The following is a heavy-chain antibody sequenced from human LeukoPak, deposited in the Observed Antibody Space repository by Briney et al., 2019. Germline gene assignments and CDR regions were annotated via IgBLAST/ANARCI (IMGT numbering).Heavy chain of an antibody. CDR3: ARVEWELPRDY. CDR1: GGSFSGYY. Sequence: PSETLSLTCAVYGGSFSGYYWSWIRQPPGKGLEWIGEINHSGSTNYNPSLKSRVTISVDMSKNQFSLKLSSVTAADTAVYYCARVEWELPRDYWGQGTLVTVSS. J-gene: IGHJ4*02. D-gene: IGHD1-26*01. CDR2: INHSGST. V-gene: IGHV4-34*01.